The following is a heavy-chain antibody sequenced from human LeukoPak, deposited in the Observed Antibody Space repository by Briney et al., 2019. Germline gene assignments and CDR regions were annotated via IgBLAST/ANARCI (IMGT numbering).Heavy chain of an antibody. J-gene: IGHJ5*02. CDR2: ITPVINSA. V-gene: IGHV1-69*08. Sequence: SVRVSCKTFGGTFRTHIFSWVRQAPGQGLEWMGKITPVINSAKYSQKFRDRLTITGDSSTGTAYMELSSLTPEDTALYYCTRVNLRGSQYNWFDPWGQGTLVIVSS. CDR1: GGTFRTHI. CDR3: TRVNLRGSQYNWFDP. D-gene: IGHD1-26*01.